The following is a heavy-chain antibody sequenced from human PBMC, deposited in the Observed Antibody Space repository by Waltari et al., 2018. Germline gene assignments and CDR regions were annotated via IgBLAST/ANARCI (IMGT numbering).Heavy chain of an antibody. J-gene: IGHJ4*02. V-gene: IGHV3-74*01. CDR1: GFPFSLSW. CDR3: ALLRVVSVFDPFDN. CDR2: INGTSLTT. Sequence: EVHLVESGGGLVQPGGSRRLSCSASGFPFSLSWMPWVRQVPGKGLGWVSRINGTSLTTNYADSVKGRFTISRDNAKNTLYLQMNSLTPEDTGVYYCALLRVVSVFDPFDNWGQGTLVTVSS. D-gene: IGHD2-15*01.